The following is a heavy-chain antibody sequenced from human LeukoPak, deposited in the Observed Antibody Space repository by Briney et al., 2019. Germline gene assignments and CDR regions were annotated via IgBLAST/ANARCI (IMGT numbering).Heavy chain of an antibody. CDR2: VSGSGTDT. V-gene: IGHV3-23*01. CDR1: GFSFSSYA. D-gene: IGHD3-10*01. Sequence: PGGSLTLSCAASGFSFSSYAMSWVRQTPGKGLDWVSAVSGSGTDTFYDNSVKGRFTISRDNSENTLYLQMNDLRAEDTAIYYCAKRKFYGSGSVFVSHAFDFWGQGTMVTVSS. J-gene: IGHJ3*01. CDR3: AKRKFYGSGSVFVSHAFDF.